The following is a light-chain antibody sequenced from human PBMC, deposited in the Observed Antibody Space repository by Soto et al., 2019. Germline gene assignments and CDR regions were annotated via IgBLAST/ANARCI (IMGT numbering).Light chain of an antibody. CDR1: QGISSF. Sequence: DIHLTQSPSFLSASVGDRVTITCRASQGISSFLAWYQQKPGKAPKLLIYAASSLQSGVPSRFSGSGSGTEFTLTITSLQPEDFATYYCQQANSFPRIFGRGTRLEIK. J-gene: IGKJ5*01. V-gene: IGKV1-9*01. CDR3: QQANSFPRI. CDR2: AAS.